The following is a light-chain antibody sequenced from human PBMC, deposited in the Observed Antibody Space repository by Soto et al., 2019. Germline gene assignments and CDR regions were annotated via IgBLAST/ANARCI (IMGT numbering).Light chain of an antibody. Sequence: IQMTQSPSSLSASVGDRVTITCRASQTISTYLNWSQQKPGKAPKLLIYATSSLHSGVPSRFSGSGSGTDFTLTISSLQREDFATYYCQQSYGTPPHTFGQGTKLEIK. CDR3: QQSYGTPPHT. CDR1: QTISTY. V-gene: IGKV1-39*01. CDR2: ATS. J-gene: IGKJ2*01.